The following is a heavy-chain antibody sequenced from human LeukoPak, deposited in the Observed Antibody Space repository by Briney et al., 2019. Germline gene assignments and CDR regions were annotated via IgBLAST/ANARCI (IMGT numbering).Heavy chain of an antibody. CDR1: GGSISSYY. CDR3: ARRSLYYYGMDV. CDR2: IYYSGST. J-gene: IGHJ6*02. Sequence: PSETLALTCTVSGGSISSYYWSWIRQPPGKGLEWIGYIYYSGSTNYNPSLKSRVTISVDTSKNQFSLKLSSVTAADTAVYYCARRSLYYYGMDVWGQGTTVTVSS. V-gene: IGHV4-59*08. D-gene: IGHD2-15*01.